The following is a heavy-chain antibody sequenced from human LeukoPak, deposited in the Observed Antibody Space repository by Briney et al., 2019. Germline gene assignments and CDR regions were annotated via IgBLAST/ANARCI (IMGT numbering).Heavy chain of an antibody. D-gene: IGHD3-3*01. CDR3: AKQYYDFWSGYFS. V-gene: IGHV3-23*01. CDR2: ISGSGGST. J-gene: IGHJ5*02. Sequence: GGSLRLSCAASGFRFNIFAMRWVRQAPGKGLEWVSSISGSGGSTYYADSVKGRFTVSRDNSKNTLYLQMNSLRAEDTALYYCAKQYYDFWSGYFSWGQGTLVTVSS. CDR1: GFRFNIFA.